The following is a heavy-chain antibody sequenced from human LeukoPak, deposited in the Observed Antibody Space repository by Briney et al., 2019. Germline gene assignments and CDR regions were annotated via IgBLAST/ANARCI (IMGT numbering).Heavy chain of an antibody. CDR3: ARGVAAGY. D-gene: IGHD6-19*01. Sequence: SETLSLTCAVYGGSFSGYYWSWIRQPPGKGLEWIGEINHSGSTNYNPSLKSRVTISVDTSKNQFSLKLSSVTAADTAVYYCARGVAAGYWGQGTLVTVTS. J-gene: IGHJ4*02. CDR2: INHSGST. CDR1: GGSFSGYY. V-gene: IGHV4-34*01.